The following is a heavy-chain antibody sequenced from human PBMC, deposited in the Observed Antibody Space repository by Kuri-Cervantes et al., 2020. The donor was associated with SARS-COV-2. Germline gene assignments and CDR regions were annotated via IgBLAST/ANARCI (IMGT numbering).Heavy chain of an antibody. Sequence: ASVKVSCKVSGYTLTELSMHWVRQTPGKGLEWMGGFDPEDGETIYAQKFQGRVTMTRDTSTSTVYMELSSLRSEDTAVYYCARRYSSGWIDYWGQGTLVTVSS. CDR3: ARRYSSGWIDY. D-gene: IGHD6-19*01. V-gene: IGHV1-24*01. CDR1: GYTLTELS. CDR2: FDPEDGET. J-gene: IGHJ4*02.